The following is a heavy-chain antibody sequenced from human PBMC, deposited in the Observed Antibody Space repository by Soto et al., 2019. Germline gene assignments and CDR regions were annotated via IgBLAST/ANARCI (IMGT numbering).Heavy chain of an antibody. D-gene: IGHD2-2*01. V-gene: IGHV4-61*01. CDR1: GGPVGSGTYY. J-gene: IGHJ4*02. CDR2: IYYSGST. CDR3: ARGIVVVPAATKYQGYYFDY. Sequence: SETLSLTCTVSGGPVGSGTYYWSWIRQPPGKGLEWIGYIYYSGSTNYNPSLKSRVTISVDTSKNQFSLKLSSVTAADTAVYYCARGIVVVPAATKYQGYYFDYWGQGTLVTVSS.